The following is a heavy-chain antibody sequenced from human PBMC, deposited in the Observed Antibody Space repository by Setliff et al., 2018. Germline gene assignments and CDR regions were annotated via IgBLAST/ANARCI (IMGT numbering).Heavy chain of an antibody. CDR2: TIPIFGTA. V-gene: IGHV1-69*05. CDR3: ARDPFRNYDTAPVWFDP. CDR1: GGTFSSYG. Sequence: ASVKVSCKASGGTFSSYGISWVRQAPGQGLEWMGGTIPIFGTANYAQKFQGRVTIITDESTSTAYMQLSSLGSEDTAVYYCARDPFRNYDTAPVWFDPWGQGTLVTVSS. D-gene: IGHD3-22*01. J-gene: IGHJ5*02.